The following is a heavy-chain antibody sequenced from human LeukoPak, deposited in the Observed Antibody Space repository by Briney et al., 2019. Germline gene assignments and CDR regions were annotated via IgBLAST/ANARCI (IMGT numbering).Heavy chain of an antibody. CDR1: GLPYRRYS. V-gene: IGHV3-23*01. CDR3: ARTSRGYYMDV. CDR2: LTGSWCRT. D-gene: IGHD3-10*01. Sequence: GVSLRLFRASSGLPYRRYSINWATQARGKGLESVSALTGSWCRTYYADALRDGFTVPRDNSKNTLYLQMNSLRAEDTVVYYCARTSRGYYMDVWGKGTTVTVSS. J-gene: IGHJ6*03.